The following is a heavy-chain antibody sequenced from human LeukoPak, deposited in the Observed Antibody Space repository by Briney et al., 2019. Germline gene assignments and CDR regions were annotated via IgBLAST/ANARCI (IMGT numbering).Heavy chain of an antibody. CDR3: ARDPYSGSYGPYYYYYMDV. J-gene: IGHJ6*03. CDR1: GFTFSSYN. D-gene: IGHD1-26*01. V-gene: IGHV3-21*06. CDR2: ITSSSSYI. Sequence: PGGSLRLSCAASGFTFSSYNMNWVRQAPGKGPEWVSSITSSSSYIYYADSVKGRFTISRDNAKNSLYLQMDSLRVEDTVVYYCARDPYSGSYGPYYYYYMDVWGEGTTVTISS.